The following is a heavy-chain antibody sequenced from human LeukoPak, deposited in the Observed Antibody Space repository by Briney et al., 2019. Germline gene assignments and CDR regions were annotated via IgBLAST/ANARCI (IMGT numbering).Heavy chain of an antibody. J-gene: IGHJ6*02. Sequence: PSETLSLTCTVSGGSISSGGYYWSWIRQHPGKGLEWIGYIYYSGSTYYNPSLKSRVTISVDTSKNQFSLKLSSVTAADTAAYYCARGATIFGVVIASLSGMDVWGQGTTVTVSS. V-gene: IGHV4-31*03. D-gene: IGHD3-3*01. CDR1: GGSISSGGYY. CDR2: IYYSGST. CDR3: ARGATIFGVVIASLSGMDV.